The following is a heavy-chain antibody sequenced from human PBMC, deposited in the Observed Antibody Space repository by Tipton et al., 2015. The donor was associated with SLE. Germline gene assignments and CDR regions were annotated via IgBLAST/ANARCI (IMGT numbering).Heavy chain of an antibody. Sequence: LRLSCTVSGGSISSSDYYWGWIRQPPGKGLEWIGSIYYSGNTYYNPSLKSRVTISVDTSKNHFSLKLSSVTAPDTAVYYCARLWSQFLAFDYWGQGTLVSVSS. CDR3: ARLWSQFLAFDY. J-gene: IGHJ4*02. CDR2: IYYSGNT. D-gene: IGHD2-8*02. V-gene: IGHV4-39*07. CDR1: GGSISSSDYY.